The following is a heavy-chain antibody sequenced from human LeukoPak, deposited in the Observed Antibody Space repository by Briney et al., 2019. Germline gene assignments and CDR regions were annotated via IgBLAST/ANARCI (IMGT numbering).Heavy chain of an antibody. CDR1: GGSISSYY. V-gene: IGHV4-59*01. J-gene: IGHJ4*02. Sequence: SETLSLTCTVSGGSISSYYWSWIRQPPGKGLELIGYIYYCGSTNYNPSLKSRVTISVDTSKNQFSLKLSSVTAADTAVYHCARTTYYYDISGYSYYFDDWGQGTLVTVSS. D-gene: IGHD3-22*01. CDR2: IYYCGST. CDR3: ARTTYYYDISGYSYYFDD.